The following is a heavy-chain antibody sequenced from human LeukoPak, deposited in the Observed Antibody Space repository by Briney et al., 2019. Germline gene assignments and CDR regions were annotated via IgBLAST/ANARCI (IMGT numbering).Heavy chain of an antibody. D-gene: IGHD6-19*01. J-gene: IGHJ5*02. CDR1: GFTFSSYA. CDR2: ISSNGGST. CDR3: ARGRTAAVAGRNWFDP. V-gene: IGHV3-64*01. Sequence: GGSLRLSCAASGFTFSSYAMHWVRQAPGKGLEYVSAISSNGGSTYYANSVKGRFTISRDSSKNTLYLQMGSLRAEDMAVYYCARGRTAAVAGRNWFDPWGQGTLVTVSS.